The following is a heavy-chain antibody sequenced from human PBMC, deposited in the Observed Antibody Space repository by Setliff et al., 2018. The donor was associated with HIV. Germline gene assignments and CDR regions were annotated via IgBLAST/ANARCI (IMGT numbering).Heavy chain of an antibody. CDR3: AIDMVGGWLRPMPDF. CDR1: GFTLREVS. V-gene: IGHV1-24*01. CDR2: FDPEDGET. D-gene: IGHD2-2*01. J-gene: IGHJ4*02. Sequence: ASVKVSCKVSGFTLREVSMHWVRQAPGKGLEWMGYFDPEDGETVYAQKFQGRVTMTEDTSTNTAYMELGGLRSGDTAVYYCAIDMVGGWLRPMPDFWGQGALVTVSS.